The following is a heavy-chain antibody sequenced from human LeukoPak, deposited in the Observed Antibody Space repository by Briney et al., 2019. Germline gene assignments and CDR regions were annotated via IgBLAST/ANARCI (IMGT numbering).Heavy chain of an antibody. D-gene: IGHD2-15*01. CDR3: AKVLVLVSANRYYFDY. CDR1: GLTFSGSA. J-gene: IGHJ4*02. CDR2: ISGSGNGT. V-gene: IGHV3-23*01. Sequence: GSLRLSCAASGLTFSGSAMSWVRQAPGKGLEWVSLISGSGNGTYYADSVKGRFTISRDNSKNTLYLQMNSLRAEDTAVYYCAKVLVLVSANRYYFDYWGQGTLVTVSS.